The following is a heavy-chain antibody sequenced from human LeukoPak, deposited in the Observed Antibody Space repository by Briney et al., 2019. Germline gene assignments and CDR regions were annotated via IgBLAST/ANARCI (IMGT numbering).Heavy chain of an antibody. D-gene: IGHD6-13*01. CDR2: ISSSGSTI. CDR3: ARDGGIAAAGPFDY. CDR1: GFTFSSYE. V-gene: IGHV3-48*03. Sequence: AGGSLRLSCAASGFTFSSYEMNWVRQAPGKGLEWVSYISSSGSTIYYADSVKGRFTISRDNAKNSLYLQMNSLRAEDTAVYYCARDGGIAAAGPFDYWGQGTLVTVSS. J-gene: IGHJ4*02.